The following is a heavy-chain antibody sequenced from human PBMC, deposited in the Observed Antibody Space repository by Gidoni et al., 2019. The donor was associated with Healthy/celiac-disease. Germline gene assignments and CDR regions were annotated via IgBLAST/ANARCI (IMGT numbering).Heavy chain of an antibody. D-gene: IGHD3-10*01. CDR1: GFPVSGNY. Sequence: ELQLVESGGGLVQPGGSLRLSCAATGFPVSGNYMSRVPQAPGKGLEWVSVIYSGGSTYYADSVKGRFTISRDNSKNTLYLQMNSLRAEDTAVYYCARGYGSGSWPIDYWGQGTLVTVSS. CDR3: ARGYGSGSWPIDY. V-gene: IGHV3-66*01. J-gene: IGHJ4*02. CDR2: IYSGGST.